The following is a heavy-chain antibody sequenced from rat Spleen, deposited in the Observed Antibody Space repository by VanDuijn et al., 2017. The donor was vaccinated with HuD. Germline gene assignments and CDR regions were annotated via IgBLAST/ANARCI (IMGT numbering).Heavy chain of an antibody. V-gene: IGHV3-3*01. CDR2: MNGAGST. D-gene: IGHD1-3*01. CDR3: AKTTVAYYYVLDT. CDR1: VYSNKSSYR. Sequence: EVQLQESGPGLVKPSQSLSLTCSVTVYSNKSSYRWNWIRKFPGNKLEWMGFMNGAGSTNYNPSLKGRVSITRDTSKNQFFLQVNSVTTEDTATYYCAKTTVAYYYVLDTWGQGASVTVSS. J-gene: IGHJ4*01.